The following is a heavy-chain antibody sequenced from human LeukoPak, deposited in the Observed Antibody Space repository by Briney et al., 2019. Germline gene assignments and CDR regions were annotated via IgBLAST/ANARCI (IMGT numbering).Heavy chain of an antibody. D-gene: IGHD1-26*01. J-gene: IGHJ5*01. CDR2: INHSGST. Sequence: PSETLSLTCAVYGGSFSGYYWSWIRQPPGKGLEWIGEINHSGSTNYNPSLKSRVTISVDTSKNQFSLKLSSVTAADTAVYYCARGGEVLRGPNWFDSWSQGTLVTVSS. CDR1: GGSFSGYY. V-gene: IGHV4-34*01. CDR3: ARGGEVLRGPNWFDS.